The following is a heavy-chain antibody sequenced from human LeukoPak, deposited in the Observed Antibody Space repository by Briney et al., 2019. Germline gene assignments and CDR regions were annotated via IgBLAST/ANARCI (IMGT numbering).Heavy chain of an antibody. CDR2: INPNSGGT. CDR3: ARSGKHDILTGKHKLFDY. CDR1: GYTFTGYY. Sequence: SVKVSCKASGYTFTGYYMHWVRQAPGQGLEWMGWINPNSGGTNYAQKFQGWVTMTRDTSISTAYMELSRLRSDDTAVYYCARSGKHDILTGKHKLFDYWGQGTLVTVSS. V-gene: IGHV1-2*04. D-gene: IGHD3-9*01. J-gene: IGHJ4*02.